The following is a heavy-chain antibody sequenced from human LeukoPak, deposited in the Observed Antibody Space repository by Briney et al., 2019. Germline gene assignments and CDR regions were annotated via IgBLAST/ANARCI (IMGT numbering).Heavy chain of an antibody. D-gene: IGHD2-2*01. J-gene: IGHJ6*02. V-gene: IGHV4-30-4*01. CDR3: ARESSTSCYRCGMDV. CDR2: IYYSGST. Sequence: SETLSLTCTVSGGSISSGDYYWSWIRQPPGKGLEWIGYIYYSGSTYYNPSLKSRVTISVDMSKNQFSLKLSSVTAADTAVYYCARESSTSCYRCGMDVWGQGTTVTVSS. CDR1: GGSISSGDYY.